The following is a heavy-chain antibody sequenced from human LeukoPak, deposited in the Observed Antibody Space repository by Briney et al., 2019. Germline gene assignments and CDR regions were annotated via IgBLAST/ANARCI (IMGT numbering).Heavy chain of an antibody. CDR3: ARRTIAAAGTGYFDY. V-gene: IGHV4-59*08. CDR2: IYYSGST. CDR1: GGSISSYY. J-gene: IGHJ4*02. D-gene: IGHD6-13*01. Sequence: SETLSLTCTVSGGSISSYYWSWIRQPPGKGLEWIGYIYYSGSTNYNPSLKSRVTISVDTSKNQFSLKLSSVTATDTAVYYCARRTIAAAGTGYFDYWGQGTLVTVSS.